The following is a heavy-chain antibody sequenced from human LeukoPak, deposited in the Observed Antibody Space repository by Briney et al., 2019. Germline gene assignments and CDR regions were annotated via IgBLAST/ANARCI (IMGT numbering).Heavy chain of an antibody. CDR2: MNPNSGNT. V-gene: IGHV1-8*03. J-gene: IGHJ5*02. Sequence: ASVKVSCKASGYPFTSYDINWVRQATGQGLEWMGWMNPNSGNTGYAQKFQGRVTITRNTSISTAYMELSSLRSEDTAVYYCARGGIFAIYCSSTSCYQWFDPWGQGTLVSVCS. D-gene: IGHD2-2*01. CDR3: ARGGIFAIYCSSTSCYQWFDP. CDR1: GYPFTSYD.